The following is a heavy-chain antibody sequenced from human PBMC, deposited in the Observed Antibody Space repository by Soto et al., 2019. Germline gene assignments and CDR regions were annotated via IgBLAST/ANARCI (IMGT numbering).Heavy chain of an antibody. CDR1: GFTFSSYS. V-gene: IGHV3-21*01. Sequence: GGSLRLSCAASGFTFSSYSMNWVRQAPGKGLEWVSSISSSSSYIYYADSVKGRFTISRDNAKNSLYLQMNSLRAEDTAVYYCARTNLGGPPYYYYYGMDVWGQGTTVTVSS. J-gene: IGHJ6*02. CDR2: ISSSSSYI. CDR3: ARTNLGGPPYYYYYGMDV.